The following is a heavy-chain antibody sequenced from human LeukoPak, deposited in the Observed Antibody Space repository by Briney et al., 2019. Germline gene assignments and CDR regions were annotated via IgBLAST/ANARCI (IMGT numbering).Heavy chain of an antibody. CDR2: INHSGST. CDR3: ASITGTTSSWFDP. V-gene: IGHV4-34*01. Sequence: SETLSLTCAVYGGSFSGYYWSWIRQPPGKGLEWIGEINHSGSTNYNPSLKSRVTISVDTSKNQFSLELSSVTAADTAVYYCASITGTTSSWFDPWGQGTLVTVSS. J-gene: IGHJ5*02. D-gene: IGHD1-7*01. CDR1: GGSFSGYY.